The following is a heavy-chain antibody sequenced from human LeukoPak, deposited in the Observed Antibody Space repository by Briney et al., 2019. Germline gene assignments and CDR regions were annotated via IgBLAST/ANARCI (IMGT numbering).Heavy chain of an antibody. CDR3: ARSSDYVFDH. J-gene: IGHJ4*02. CDR2: IYPGDSDT. V-gene: IGHV5-51*01. Sequence: GESLKISCKASGYSFATYWIGWVRQMPGKGLEWMGVIYPGDSDTIYIPSFQGQVTISADTSITTAYLQWGSLKASDTAMYYCARSSDYVFDHWGQGTLVTVSS. D-gene: IGHD4-17*01. CDR1: GYSFATYW.